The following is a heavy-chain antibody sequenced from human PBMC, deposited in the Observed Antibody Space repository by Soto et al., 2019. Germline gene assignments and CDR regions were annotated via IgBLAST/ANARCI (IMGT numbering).Heavy chain of an antibody. V-gene: IGHV3-48*02. Sequence: EVQLVESGGGLVQPGGSLRLSCAASGFTFSGYRMKWFRQAPGKGLEGVLYISSSGSTIYYADSVRGRFTISRDNAKNSLYLQMNSLRDEDTAVYYCAREGYRSVDYWGQGTLVTVSS. CDR1: GFTFSGYR. CDR3: AREGYRSVDY. J-gene: IGHJ4*02. CDR2: ISSSGSTI. D-gene: IGHD3-3*01.